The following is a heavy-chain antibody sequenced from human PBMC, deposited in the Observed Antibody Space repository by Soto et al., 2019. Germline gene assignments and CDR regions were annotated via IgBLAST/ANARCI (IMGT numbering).Heavy chain of an antibody. D-gene: IGHD4-17*01. J-gene: IGHJ5*02. CDR1: GYTFTNYG. CDR3: ARGTLYGDPLFDP. CDR2: INTYNGNT. V-gene: IGHV1-18*01. Sequence: ASVKVSCKASGYTFTNYGISWVRQAPGQGLEWMGWINTYNGNTNHAQKLQGRVTMTTDTSTSTAYMELRSLRSDDTAVYYCARGTLYGDPLFDPWGQGTLVTVSS.